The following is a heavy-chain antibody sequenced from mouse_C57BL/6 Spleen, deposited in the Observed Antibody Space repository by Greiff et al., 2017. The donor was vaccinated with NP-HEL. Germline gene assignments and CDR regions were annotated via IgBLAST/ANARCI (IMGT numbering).Heavy chain of an antibody. J-gene: IGHJ3*01. D-gene: IGHD2-2*01. CDR1: GYTFTSYW. CDR3: VRRLSYGYDGFAY. CDR2: IYPGSGST. Sequence: QVQLQQPGAELVKPGASVKMSCKASGYTFTSYWITWVKQRPGQGLEWIGDIYPGSGSTNYNEKFKSKATLTVDTSSSTAYMQLSSLTSEDSAVYYCVRRLSYGYDGFAYWGQGTLVTVSA. V-gene: IGHV1-55*01.